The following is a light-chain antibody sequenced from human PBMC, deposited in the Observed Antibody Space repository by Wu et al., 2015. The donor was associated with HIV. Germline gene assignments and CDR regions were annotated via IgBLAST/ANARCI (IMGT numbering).Light chain of an antibody. Sequence: EIVLTQSPLTLSSSPGERATLSCRASQSVSSNYLAWYQQKPGQAPRLLIYGASTRATGIPARFSGSGSGTEFTLTISSMQSEDFAVYYCQQYNNWPRTFGQGTKVEIK. J-gene: IGKJ1*01. CDR2: GAS. V-gene: IGKV3-15*01. CDR1: QSVSSN. CDR3: QQYNNWPRT.